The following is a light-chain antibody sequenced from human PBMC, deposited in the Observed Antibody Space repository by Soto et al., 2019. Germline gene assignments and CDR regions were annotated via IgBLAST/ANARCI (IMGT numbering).Light chain of an antibody. J-gene: IGLJ2*01. Sequence: QSALTQPRSMSGSPGQSVTISCTGTRSDVGDYNYVSWYQQHPGKAPKLIIYDVAKRPSGVPDRFSGSKSGNTASLTISGLQADDEADYYCCSFAGNYPVVLGGGTKVTVL. CDR2: DVA. CDR3: CSFAGNYPVV. CDR1: RSDVGDYNY. V-gene: IGLV2-11*01.